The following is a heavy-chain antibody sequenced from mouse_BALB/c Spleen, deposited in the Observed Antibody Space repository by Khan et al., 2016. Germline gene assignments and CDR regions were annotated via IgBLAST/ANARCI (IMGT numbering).Heavy chain of an antibody. D-gene: IGHD1-1*01. CDR2: IDPANGNT. Sequence: EVQLQESGAELVKPGASVKLSCTASGFNIKDTFMHWVKQRPEQGLEWIGRIDPANGNTRYDPKFQGKATITADTSSNTAYLQLSSLTSEDTAVYYCARRGTIYYYGSTYGYWGQGTTLTVSS. CDR1: GFNIKDTF. CDR3: ARRGTIYYYGSTYGY. J-gene: IGHJ2*01. V-gene: IGHV14-3*02.